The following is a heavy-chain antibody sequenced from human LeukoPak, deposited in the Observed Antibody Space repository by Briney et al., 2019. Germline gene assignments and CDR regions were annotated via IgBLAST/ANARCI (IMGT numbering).Heavy chain of an antibody. D-gene: IGHD5-18*01. CDR3: ARQGADVDTAIRH. V-gene: IGHV4-59*08. J-gene: IGHJ4*02. CDR2: IYYSGST. Sequence: SETLSLTCTVSGGSISSYYWSWIRQPPGKGLEWIGYIYYSGSTNYNPSLKSRVTISVDTSKNQFSLKLSSVTAGDTAVYYCARQGADVDTAIRHWGQGTLVTASS. CDR1: GGSISSYY.